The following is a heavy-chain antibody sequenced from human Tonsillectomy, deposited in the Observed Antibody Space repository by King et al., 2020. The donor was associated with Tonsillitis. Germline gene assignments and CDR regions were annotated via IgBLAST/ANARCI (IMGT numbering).Heavy chain of an antibody. CDR3: ASPYYYDSSGIPGSVAY. J-gene: IGHJ4*02. Sequence: QLQESGPGLVKPSETLSLTCTVSGGSISSSDYYWGWIRQPPGKGLEWIGNIYYSGSTYYNPSLKSRVTISVDTSKNQFSLKLSSVTAADTAVYYCASPYYYDSSGIPGSVAYWGQGSLVTVSS. CDR1: GGSISSSDYY. CDR2: IYYSGST. V-gene: IGHV4-39*07. D-gene: IGHD3-22*01.